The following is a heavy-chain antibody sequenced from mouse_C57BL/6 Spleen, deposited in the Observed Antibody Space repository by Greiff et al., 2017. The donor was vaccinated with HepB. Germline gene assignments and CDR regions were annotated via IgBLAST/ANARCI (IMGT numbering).Heavy chain of an antibody. CDR2: IHPNSGST. D-gene: IGHD1-1*01. CDR1: GYTFTSYW. V-gene: IGHV1-64*01. Sequence: VQLKQPGAELVKPGASVKLSCKASGYTFTSYWMHWVKQRPGQGLEWIGMIHPNSGSTNYNEKFKSKATLTVDKSSSTAYMQLSSLTSEDSAVYYCATTTVVADYYAMDYWGQGTSVTVSS. CDR3: ATTTVVADYYAMDY. J-gene: IGHJ4*01.